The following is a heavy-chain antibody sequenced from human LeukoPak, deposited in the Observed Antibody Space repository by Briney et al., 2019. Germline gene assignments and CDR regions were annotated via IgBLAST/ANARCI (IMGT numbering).Heavy chain of an antibody. Sequence: AGGSLRLSCAASGFTFSSYWMHWVRQAPGKGLAWVSRINIDGSGTSYADSVKGRFTISRDNAKNTLYLQMNGLRVEDTAVYYCAKVRPGYYYMDVWGKGTTVTVSS. V-gene: IGHV3-74*01. CDR1: GFTFSSYW. D-gene: IGHD4-17*01. CDR2: INIDGSGT. J-gene: IGHJ6*03. CDR3: AKVRPGYYYMDV.